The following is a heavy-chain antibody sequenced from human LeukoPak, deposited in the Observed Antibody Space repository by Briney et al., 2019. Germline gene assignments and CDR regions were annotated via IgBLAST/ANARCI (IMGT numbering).Heavy chain of an antibody. CDR1: GGSISSGSYY. J-gene: IGHJ5*02. Sequence: SQTLSLTCTVSGGSISSGSYYWSWIRQPAGKGLEWIGRIYTSGSTNYNPSLKSRVTISVDTSKNQFSLKLGSVTAADTAVYYCARGASRYCSGGSCYTYWFDPWGQGTLVTVSS. CDR2: IYTSGST. CDR3: ARGASRYCSGGSCYTYWFDP. V-gene: IGHV4-61*02. D-gene: IGHD2-15*01.